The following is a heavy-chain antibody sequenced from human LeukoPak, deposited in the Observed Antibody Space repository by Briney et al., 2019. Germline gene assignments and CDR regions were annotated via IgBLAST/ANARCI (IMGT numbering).Heavy chain of an antibody. D-gene: IGHD3-22*01. CDR1: GFTFSSYA. J-gene: IGHJ4*02. Sequence: GGSLRLSCAASGFTFSSYAMCWVRQAPGKGLEWVSAISGSGGSTYYADSVKGRFTISRDNSKNTLYLQMNSLRAEDTAVYYCAKRYYYDSSDLPGYWGQGTLVTVSS. CDR3: AKRYYYDSSDLPGY. V-gene: IGHV3-23*01. CDR2: ISGSGGST.